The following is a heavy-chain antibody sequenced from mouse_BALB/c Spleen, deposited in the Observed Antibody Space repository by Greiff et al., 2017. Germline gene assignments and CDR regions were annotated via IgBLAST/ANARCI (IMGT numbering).Heavy chain of an antibody. J-gene: IGHJ4*01. CDR2: ISTYYGNT. V-gene: IGHV1-67*01. CDR1: GYTFPDFA. CDR3: ARSDGNPLYAMDY. Sequence: VQLKQSGPELVGPGVSVKISCKGSGYTFPDFAMHWVEQSHAKSLEWIGVISTYYGNTNYNQKFKGKATMTVDKSSSTAYMELARLTSEDSAIYYCARSDGNPLYAMDYWGQGTSVTVSS. D-gene: IGHD2-1*01.